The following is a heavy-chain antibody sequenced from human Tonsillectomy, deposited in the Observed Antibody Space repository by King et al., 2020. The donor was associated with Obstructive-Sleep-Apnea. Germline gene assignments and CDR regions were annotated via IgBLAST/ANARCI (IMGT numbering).Heavy chain of an antibody. V-gene: IGHV4-39*01. CDR2: IYDSGST. CDR3: ARLPWLVVADDF. D-gene: IGHD2-15*01. Sequence: LQLQESGPGLVKPSETLSLTCTVSAGSISSSNYYWAWIRQPPGKGLEWIGSIYDSGSTYYNPSLKRRLTISVDTSKNLFSLNLNSMTATDTAVYYCARLPWLVVADDFWGQGTLVTVSS. CDR1: AGSISSSNYY. J-gene: IGHJ4*02.